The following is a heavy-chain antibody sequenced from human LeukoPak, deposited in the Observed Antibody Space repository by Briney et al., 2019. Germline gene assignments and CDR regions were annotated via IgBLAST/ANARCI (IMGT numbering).Heavy chain of an antibody. Sequence: SETLSLTCTVSGGFISGHYWTWIRQPPGKGLEWIGYIYDSGSTTYNPSLKSRVTISVDTSKNQFSLKLSSVTAADTAVYYCARGGVLKSVDYWGQGTLVAVSS. D-gene: IGHD3-16*01. V-gene: IGHV4-59*11. CDR1: GGFISGHY. J-gene: IGHJ4*02. CDR2: IYDSGST. CDR3: ARGGVLKSVDY.